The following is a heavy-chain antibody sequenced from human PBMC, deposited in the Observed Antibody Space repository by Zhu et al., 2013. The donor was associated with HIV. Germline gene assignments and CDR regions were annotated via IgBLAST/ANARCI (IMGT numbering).Heavy chain of an antibody. V-gene: IGHV1-2*02. D-gene: IGHD3-16*01. CDR3: ARETKVAGVTGDFDF. CDR2: INTNSGGT. J-gene: IGHJ4*02. Sequence: QVQLVQSGAEVKKPGASVKVSCKASGQTFTGYYMHWVRQAPGQGLEWIGWINTNSGGTSYAQKFQGRVTMTRDTSISTIYMELSSLTADDSAVYYCARETKVAGVTGDFDFWGQGALVTVSS. CDR1: GQTFTGYY.